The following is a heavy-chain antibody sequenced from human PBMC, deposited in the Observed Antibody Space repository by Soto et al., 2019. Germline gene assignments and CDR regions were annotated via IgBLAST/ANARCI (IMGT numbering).Heavy chain of an antibody. V-gene: IGHV4-30-2*01. D-gene: IGHD5-12*01. J-gene: IGHJ4*02. Sequence: QLQLQESGSGLVKPSQTLSLTCAVSGGSIRSGGYSWSWIRQTPGKGLEWIGYIYHSGSTYYNPSLKSRVTISVDRSKNQFSLKLSSVSAANTAVYYCAAGGGLPRYYWGQGTLVTVSS. CDR1: GGSIRSGGYS. CDR2: IYHSGST. CDR3: AAGGGLPRYY.